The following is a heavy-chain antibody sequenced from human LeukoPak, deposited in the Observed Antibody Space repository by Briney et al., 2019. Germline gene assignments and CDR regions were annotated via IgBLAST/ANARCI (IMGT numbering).Heavy chain of an antibody. CDR1: GYTFTSYY. CDR3: ARAALNCGGDCFFDY. J-gene: IGHJ4*02. CDR2: INPSGGST. Sequence: ASVKVSCKAFGYTFTSYYMHWVRQAPGQGLEWMGIINPSGGSTSYAQKFQGRVTMTRDTSTSTVYMELSSLRSEDTAVYYCARAALNCGGDCFFDYWGQGTLVTVSS. D-gene: IGHD2-21*02. V-gene: IGHV1-46*01.